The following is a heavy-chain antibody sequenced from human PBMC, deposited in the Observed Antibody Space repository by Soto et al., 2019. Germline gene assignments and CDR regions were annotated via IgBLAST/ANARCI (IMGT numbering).Heavy chain of an antibody. D-gene: IGHD3-3*01. CDR2: IWYDENTK. Sequence: PGGSLRLSCAASGFTVSSYGMHWVRQAPGKGLEWVGVIWYDENTKYYADSVKGRVTISRDNSKNTVYLQMNSLTGEDTAVYYCVRDHHDYDFWSGNPRGYFDLWGRGTLVTVSS. CDR1: GFTVSSYG. V-gene: IGHV3-33*01. J-gene: IGHJ2*01. CDR3: VRDHHDYDFWSGNPRGYFDL.